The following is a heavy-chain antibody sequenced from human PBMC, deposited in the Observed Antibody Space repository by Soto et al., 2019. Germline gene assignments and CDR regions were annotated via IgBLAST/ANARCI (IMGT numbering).Heavy chain of an antibody. D-gene: IGHD3-3*01. J-gene: IGHJ5*02. V-gene: IGHV1-18*01. Sequence: ASVKVSCKASGYTFTSYGISWVRQAPGQGLEWMGWISAYNGNTNYAQKLQGRVTMTTDTSTSTAYMELRSLRSDDTAVYYCARDPMYYDFWSGYNWFDPWGQGTLVTVS. CDR2: ISAYNGNT. CDR3: ARDPMYYDFWSGYNWFDP. CDR1: GYTFTSYG.